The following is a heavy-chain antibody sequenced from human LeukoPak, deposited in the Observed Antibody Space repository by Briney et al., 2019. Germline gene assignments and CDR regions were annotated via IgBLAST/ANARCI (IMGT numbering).Heavy chain of an antibody. CDR1: ARTFSSYG. CDR2: IRYDGSNK. V-gene: IGHV3-30*02. D-gene: IGHD3-10*01. Sequence: PGGSLRLSCASPARTFSSYGMHWVRQAPGKGLEWVAFIRYDGSNKYYADSVKGRFTISRDNSKNTLYLQMNSLRAEDTAVYYCARSTMVRGVRYFDYWGQGTLVTVSS. J-gene: IGHJ4*02. CDR3: ARSTMVRGVRYFDY.